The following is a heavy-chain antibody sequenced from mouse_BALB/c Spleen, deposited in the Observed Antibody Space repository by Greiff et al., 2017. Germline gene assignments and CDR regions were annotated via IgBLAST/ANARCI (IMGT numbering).Heavy chain of an antibody. J-gene: IGHJ2*01. V-gene: IGHV5-17*02. CDR2: ISSGSSTI. CDR3: ARSETTVPYYFDY. D-gene: IGHD1-1*01. CDR1: GFTFSSFG. Sequence: EVHLVESGGGLVQPGGSRKLSCAASGFTFSSFGMHWVRQAPEKGLEWVAYISSGSSTIYYADTVKGRFTISRDNPKNTLFLQMTSLRSEDTAMYYCARSETTVPYYFDYWGQGTTLTVSS.